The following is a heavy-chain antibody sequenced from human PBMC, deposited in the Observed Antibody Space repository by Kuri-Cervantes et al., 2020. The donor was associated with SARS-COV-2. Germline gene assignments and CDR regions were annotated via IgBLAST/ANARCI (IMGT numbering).Heavy chain of an antibody. J-gene: IGHJ5*02. V-gene: IGHV4-39*01. D-gene: IGHD3-3*01. Sequence: SETLSLTCTVSGGSISSSSYYWGWIRQPPGKGLEWIGSIYYSGSTYYNPSLKSRVTISVDTSKNQFSLKLSSVTAADTAVYYCGRQMMSSITIFGVVITKNWFDPWGQGTLVTVSS. CDR1: GGSISSSSYY. CDR2: IYYSGST. CDR3: GRQMMSSITIFGVVITKNWFDP.